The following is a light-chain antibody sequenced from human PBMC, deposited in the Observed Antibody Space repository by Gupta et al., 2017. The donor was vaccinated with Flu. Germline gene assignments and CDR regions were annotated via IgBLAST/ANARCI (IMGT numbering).Light chain of an antibody. CDR1: SSNIGSNY. CDR2: RNN. J-gene: IGLJ3*02. V-gene: IGLV1-47*01. CDR3: AAWDDSRSGPV. Sequence: QSALTQPPSASGTPAQSVTISCSGSSSNIGSNYVYWYQQLPGTAPKLHIYRNNQRPSGVPIRFSGSRSGTAAALSISGLRAEDEADYYCAAWDDSRSGPVFGGGTKLTVL.